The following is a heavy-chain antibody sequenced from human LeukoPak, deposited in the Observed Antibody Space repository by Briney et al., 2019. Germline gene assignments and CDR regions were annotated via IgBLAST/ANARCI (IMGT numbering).Heavy chain of an antibody. D-gene: IGHD6-19*01. CDR3: ARAGGLRIAVAPIDC. V-gene: IGHV3-53*01. J-gene: IGHJ4*02. CDR2: IYSGGGT. Sequence: GGSLRLSCAASGFTVSSNYMSWVRQAPGKGLEWVSVIYSGGGTFYADSMKGRFTISRDNSKNTLYLQMNSLRAEDTAVYYCARAGGLRIAVAPIDCWGQGTLVTVSS. CDR1: GFTVSSNY.